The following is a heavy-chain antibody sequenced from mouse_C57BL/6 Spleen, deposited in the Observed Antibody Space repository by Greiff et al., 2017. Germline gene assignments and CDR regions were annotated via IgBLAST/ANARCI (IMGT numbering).Heavy chain of an antibody. D-gene: IGHD4-1*01. Sequence: VQLQQPGAELVMPGASVKLSCKASGYTFTSYWMHWVKQRPAQGLEWIGEIDPSDSYTNYNQKFKGKSTLTVDKSSSTAYMQLSSLTSEDSAVYYCARRLTGIDYWGQGTTLTVSS. V-gene: IGHV1-69*01. CDR3: ARRLTGIDY. CDR2: IDPSDSYT. CDR1: GYTFTSYW. J-gene: IGHJ2*01.